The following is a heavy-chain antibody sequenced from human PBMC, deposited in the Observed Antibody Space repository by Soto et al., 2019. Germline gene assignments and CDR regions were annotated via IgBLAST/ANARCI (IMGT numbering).Heavy chain of an antibody. CDR3: AREGGGTTGILTGYYVS. V-gene: IGHV1-46*01. CDR1: GYTFTSYY. J-gene: IGHJ5*02. CDR2: INPSGGST. Sequence: GASVKVSCKASGYTFTSYYMHWVRPAPGQGLEWMGIINPSGGSTSYAQKFQGRVTMTRDTSTSTVYMELSSLRSEDTAVYYCAREGGGTTGILTGYYVSWGQGTLVTVSS. D-gene: IGHD3-9*01.